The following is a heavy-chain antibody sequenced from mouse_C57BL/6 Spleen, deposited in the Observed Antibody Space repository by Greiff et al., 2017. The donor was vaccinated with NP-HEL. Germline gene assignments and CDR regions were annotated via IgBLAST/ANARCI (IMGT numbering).Heavy chain of an antibody. V-gene: IGHV2-2*01. J-gene: IGHJ4*01. D-gene: IGHD1-1*01. CDR2: IWSGGST. Sequence: QVQLQQSGPGLVQPSQSLSITCTVSGFSLTSYGVHWVRQSPGKGLEWLGVIWSGGSTDYNAAFISRLSISKDKSKSQFFFKMNRLQADDTAIYYCARYYYYGSYYAMDYWGQGTSVTVSS. CDR3: ARYYYYGSYYAMDY. CDR1: GFSLTSYG.